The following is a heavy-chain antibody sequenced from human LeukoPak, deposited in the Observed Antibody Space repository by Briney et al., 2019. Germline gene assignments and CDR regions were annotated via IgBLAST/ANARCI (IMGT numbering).Heavy chain of an antibody. V-gene: IGHV4-59*08. Sequence: SETLSLTCTVSGGSISSYYWSWIRQSPGKGLEWIAYVYSSGSTNYNPSLYSRVTISLDTSKNQFSLKLTSVTAADTAVYFCARSGTRSGGAFDIWGQGTMVTVSS. CDR1: GGSISSYY. J-gene: IGHJ3*02. CDR2: VYSSGST. D-gene: IGHD4-23*01. CDR3: ARSGTRSGGAFDI.